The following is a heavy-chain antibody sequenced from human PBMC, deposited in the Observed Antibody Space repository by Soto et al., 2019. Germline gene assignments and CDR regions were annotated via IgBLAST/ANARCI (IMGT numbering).Heavy chain of an antibody. CDR2: IYTSGST. D-gene: IGHD3-3*01. CDR3: AREKSRRFFANNPTFDY. CDR1: GGSISSYY. V-gene: IGHV4-4*07. Sequence: TLSLTCTVSGGSISSYYWSWIRQPAGKGLEWIGRIYTSGSTNYNPSLKSRVTMSVDTSKNQFSLKLSSVTAADTAVYYCAREKSRRFFANNPTFDYWGQGTLVTVSS. J-gene: IGHJ4*02.